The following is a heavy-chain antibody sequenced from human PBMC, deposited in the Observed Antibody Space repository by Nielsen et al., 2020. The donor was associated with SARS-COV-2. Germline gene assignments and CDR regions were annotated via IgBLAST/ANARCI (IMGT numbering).Heavy chain of an antibody. D-gene: IGHD3/OR15-3a*01. CDR1: GLSFNNYA. V-gene: IGHV3-30*18. J-gene: IGHJ4*02. CDR2: VSYEGSNQ. CDR3: AKDRAIFMIYFTRGGPDY. Sequence: GGSLRLSCASSGLSFNNYAMHWVRQAPGKGLEWVAYVSYEGSNQFYADSVKGRFTISRDFSKSTLYLQMNSLRPEDTATYYCAKDRAIFMIYFTRGGPDYWGQGTLVTVSS.